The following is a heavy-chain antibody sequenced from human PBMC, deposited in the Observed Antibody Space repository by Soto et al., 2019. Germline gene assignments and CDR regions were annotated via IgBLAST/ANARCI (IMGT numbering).Heavy chain of an antibody. CDR1: GFTFSNYA. D-gene: IGHD1-26*01. CDR2: ISYGGSDK. V-gene: IGHV3-30*18. J-gene: IGHJ3*01. CDR3: AEDSTQGYFDALDD. Sequence: QVQLVESGGGVVQPGGSLRLSCAASGFTFSNYAMHWVRQAPAKGLVWVAVISYGGSDKYYGDAVQGRFSISRDNSENTLYLQMDSLRAEHTGVYNCAEDSTQGYFDALDDSRHGTRVTLSS.